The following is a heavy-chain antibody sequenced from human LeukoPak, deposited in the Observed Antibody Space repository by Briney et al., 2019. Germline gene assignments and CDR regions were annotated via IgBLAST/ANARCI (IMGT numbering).Heavy chain of an antibody. CDR3: AREVVWFADSYFDY. J-gene: IGHJ4*02. V-gene: IGHV3-48*03. CDR1: GFTFSSYE. CDR2: ISSSGSTI. D-gene: IGHD3-10*01. Sequence: PGGSLRLSCAASGFTFSSYEMNWVRQAPGKGLEWVSYISSSGSTIYYADSVKGRFTISRDNAKNSLYLQMNSLRAEDTAVYYCAREVVWFADSYFDYWGQGTLVTVSS.